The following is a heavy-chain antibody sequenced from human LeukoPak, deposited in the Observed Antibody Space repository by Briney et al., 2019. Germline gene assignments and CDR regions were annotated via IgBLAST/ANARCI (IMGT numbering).Heavy chain of an antibody. CDR1: GGSISSSSYY. CDR2: IYYSGST. CDR3: ARGNQKDDSSGYPSPFDP. J-gene: IGHJ5*02. V-gene: IGHV4-39*07. Sequence: EASETLSLTCAVSGGSISSSSYYWGWIRQPPGKGLEWIGSIYYSGSTYYNPSLKSRVTISVDTSKNQFSLKLSSVTAADTAVYYCARGNQKDDSSGYPSPFDPWGQGTLVTVSS. D-gene: IGHD3-22*01.